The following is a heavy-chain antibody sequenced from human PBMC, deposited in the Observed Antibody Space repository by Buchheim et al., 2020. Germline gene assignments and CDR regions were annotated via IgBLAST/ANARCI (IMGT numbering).Heavy chain of an antibody. CDR1: GFTFSSYS. Sequence: EVFLVESGGGLVQPGGSLRLSCATSGFTFSSYSFNWVRQAPGKGLEWVAFITTSSSNIHYADSVKGRFAISRDNAKNSLFLPMNSLRAEDTAVYYCARGSPHIDYWGQGSL. V-gene: IGHV3-48*01. CDR2: ITTSSSNI. CDR3: ARGSPHIDY. J-gene: IGHJ4*02.